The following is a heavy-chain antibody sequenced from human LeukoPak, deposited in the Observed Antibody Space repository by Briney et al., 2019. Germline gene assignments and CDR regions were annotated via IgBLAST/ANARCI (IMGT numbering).Heavy chain of an antibody. J-gene: IGHJ3*02. D-gene: IGHD6-19*01. CDR1: GDSISSYY. V-gene: IGHV4-4*07. Sequence: SETLSLTCTVSGDSISSYYWSWVRQPAGKGLEWIGRIYTSGSTNYNPSLKSRVTMSVDTSKNQFSLKLSSVTAADTAVYYCASVAGATFADAFDIWGQGTMVTVSS. CDR2: IYTSGST. CDR3: ASVAGATFADAFDI.